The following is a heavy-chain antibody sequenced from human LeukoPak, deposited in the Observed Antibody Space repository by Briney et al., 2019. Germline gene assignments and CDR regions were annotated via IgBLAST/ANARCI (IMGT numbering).Heavy chain of an antibody. D-gene: IGHD3-3*01. CDR2: INPNSGGT. V-gene: IGHV1-2*04. J-gene: IGHJ5*02. Sequence: GASVKVSCKASGYTFTGYYMHWVRQAPGQGLEWMGWINPNSGGTNYAQKFQGWVTMTRDTSISTAYMELSRLRSDDTAVYYCATRFPLRFLEWLFWFDPWGQGTLVTVSS. CDR3: ATRFPLRFLEWLFWFDP. CDR1: GYTFTGYY.